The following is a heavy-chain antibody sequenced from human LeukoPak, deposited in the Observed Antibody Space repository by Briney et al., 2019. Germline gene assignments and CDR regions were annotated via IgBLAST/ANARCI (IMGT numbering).Heavy chain of an antibody. D-gene: IGHD6-13*01. CDR1: GFTFSSYE. Sequence: GGSLRLSCAASGFTFSSYEMNWVRQAPGKGLEWVSYISSSGSTIYYADSVKGRFTISRDNSKNTLYLQMNSLRAEDTAVYYCAKASSDSGSWYVDYFDSWGQGTLVTVSS. J-gene: IGHJ4*02. V-gene: IGHV3-48*03. CDR2: ISSSGSTI. CDR3: AKASSDSGSWYVDYFDS.